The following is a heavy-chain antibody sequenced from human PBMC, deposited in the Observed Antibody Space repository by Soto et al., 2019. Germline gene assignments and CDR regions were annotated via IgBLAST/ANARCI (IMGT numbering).Heavy chain of an antibody. CDR2: IWYDGSNK. CDR3: APQGAVAGTYDY. Sequence: GGSLRLSCAAPGFTFSSYGMHWVRQAPGKGLEWVAVIWYDGSNKYYADSVKGRFTISRDNSKNTLYLQMNSLRAEDMAVYYCAPQGAVAGTYDYWGQGTLVTVSS. J-gene: IGHJ4*02. V-gene: IGHV3-33*01. CDR1: GFTFSSYG. D-gene: IGHD6-19*01.